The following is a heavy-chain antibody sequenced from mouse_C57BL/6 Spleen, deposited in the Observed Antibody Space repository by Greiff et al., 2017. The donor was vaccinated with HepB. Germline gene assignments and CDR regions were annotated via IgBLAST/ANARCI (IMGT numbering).Heavy chain of an antibody. D-gene: IGHD1-1*01. Sequence: EVQGVESGGGLVKPGGSLKLSCAASGFTFSSYAMSWVRQTPEKRLEWVATISDGGSYTYYPDNVKGRFTISRDNAKNNLYLQMSHLKSEDTAMYYCARRYYGSHWYFDVWGTGTTVTVSS. J-gene: IGHJ1*03. CDR1: GFTFSSYA. CDR3: ARRYYGSHWYFDV. V-gene: IGHV5-4*01. CDR2: ISDGGSYT.